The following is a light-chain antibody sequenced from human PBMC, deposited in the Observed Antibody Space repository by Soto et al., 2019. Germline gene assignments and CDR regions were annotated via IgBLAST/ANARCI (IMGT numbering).Light chain of an antibody. Sequence: IVLTQSPATLSLSPGERATLSCRASQSVTKCLAWYQQQPGQAPRLLIYDVSSRAPGIPARFSVSGSGTDFTLTISILEPEDVAVYDCQHYNNWPPITFGQGTRLEIK. J-gene: IGKJ5*01. CDR3: QHYNNWPPIT. V-gene: IGKV3-11*01. CDR2: DVS. CDR1: QSVTKC.